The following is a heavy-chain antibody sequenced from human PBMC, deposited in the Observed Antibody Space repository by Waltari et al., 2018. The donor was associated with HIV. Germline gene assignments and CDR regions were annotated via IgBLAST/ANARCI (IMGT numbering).Heavy chain of an antibody. V-gene: IGHV3-7*04. CDR3: ARGGFYGSGSKVN. CDR2: KKQYGSEK. Sequence: EVQLVESGGGLVQPGGSLRLSCAASGFTFSSYWMSWVRQAPGKGLEWVANKKQYGSEKYYLDSVNGRFTIARENAENSLYLQMNSLRAEDTAVYYCARGGFYGSGSKVNWGQGTLVTVSS. CDR1: GFTFSSYW. J-gene: IGHJ4*02. D-gene: IGHD3-10*01.